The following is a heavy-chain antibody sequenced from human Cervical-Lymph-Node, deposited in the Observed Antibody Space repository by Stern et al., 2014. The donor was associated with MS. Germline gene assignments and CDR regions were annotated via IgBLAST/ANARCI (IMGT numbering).Heavy chain of an antibody. J-gene: IGHJ4*02. D-gene: IGHD6-13*01. CDR3: ARDPGAAADRYFDH. V-gene: IGHV1-2*06. CDR2: INPYSGGT. CDR1: GYSFNGYY. Sequence: VQLEESGAEVKKPGASVKVSCKTSGYSFNGYYIHWVRQAPGQGLEWMGRINPYSGGTSYAQEFQGRVSVTSDTSLATVYMELSSLNSDDTAIYYCARDPGAAADRYFDHWGQGTLVTVSS.